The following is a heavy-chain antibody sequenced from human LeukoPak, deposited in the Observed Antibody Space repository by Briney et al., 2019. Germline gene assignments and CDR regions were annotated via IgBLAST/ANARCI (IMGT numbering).Heavy chain of an antibody. V-gene: IGHV3-30*04. Sequence: GGSLTLSCAASGFTFGSYAMHWVRQAPGKGLEWVAVISYDGSNKYYADSVKGRFTISRDNSKNTLYLQMNSLRAEDTAVYYCARGGDSYGYWAPFDYWGQGTLVTVSS. CDR2: ISYDGSNK. D-gene: IGHD5-18*01. CDR1: GFTFGSYA. CDR3: ARGGDSYGYWAPFDY. J-gene: IGHJ4*02.